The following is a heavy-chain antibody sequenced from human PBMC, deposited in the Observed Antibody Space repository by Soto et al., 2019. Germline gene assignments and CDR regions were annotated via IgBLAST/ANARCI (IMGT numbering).Heavy chain of an antibody. Sequence: GASVKLSCKASGYTFTSYGISWVRQAPGQGLEWMGWISAYNGNTNYAQKLQGRVTMTTDTSTSTAYMELRSLRSDDTAVYYCASRVGATDYYYYYGMDVWGQGTTVTVSS. V-gene: IGHV1-18*01. D-gene: IGHD1-26*01. J-gene: IGHJ6*02. CDR2: ISAYNGNT. CDR1: GYTFTSYG. CDR3: ASRVGATDYYYYYGMDV.